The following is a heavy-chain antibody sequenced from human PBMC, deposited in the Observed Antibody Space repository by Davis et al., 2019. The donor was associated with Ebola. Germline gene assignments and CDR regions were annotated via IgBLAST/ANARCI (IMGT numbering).Heavy chain of an antibody. CDR2: IYPGDSDT. CDR3: ARQRYSSSPNDAFDI. Sequence: GESLKISCKGSGYSFTSYWISWVRQMPGKGLEWMGIIYPGDSDTRYSPSFQGQVTISADKSISTAYLQWSSLKASDTAIYYCARQRYSSSPNDAFDIWGQGTMVTVSS. D-gene: IGHD6-6*01. V-gene: IGHV5-51*01. CDR1: GYSFTSYW. J-gene: IGHJ3*02.